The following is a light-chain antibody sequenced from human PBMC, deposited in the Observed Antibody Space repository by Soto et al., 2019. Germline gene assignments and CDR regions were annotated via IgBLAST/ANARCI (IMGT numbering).Light chain of an antibody. CDR1: NIGSKG. Sequence: SYELTQPPSVSVAPGQTARIPCGGNNIGSKGVHWYQQKPGQAPMLVVYADSDRPSGIPERFSGSNSGNTATLTISRVEAGDEGDYYCQVWDSGSDQFGGGTKLTVL. CDR3: QVWDSGSDQ. CDR2: ADS. J-gene: IGLJ2*01. V-gene: IGLV3-21*02.